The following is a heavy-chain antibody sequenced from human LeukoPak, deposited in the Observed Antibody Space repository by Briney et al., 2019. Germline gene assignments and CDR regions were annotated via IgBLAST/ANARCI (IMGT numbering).Heavy chain of an antibody. D-gene: IGHD3-3*01. Sequence: GGSLRLSCAASGFTFSNAWMSWVRQAPGKGLEWVGRIKSKTDGGTTDYAAPVKGRFTISRDDSKNTLYLQMNSLRAEDTAVYYCAKGPNYDFWSGYSRDDAFDIWGQGTMVTVSS. CDR2: IKSKTDGGTT. J-gene: IGHJ3*02. V-gene: IGHV3-15*01. CDR1: GFTFSNAW. CDR3: AKGPNYDFWSGYSRDDAFDI.